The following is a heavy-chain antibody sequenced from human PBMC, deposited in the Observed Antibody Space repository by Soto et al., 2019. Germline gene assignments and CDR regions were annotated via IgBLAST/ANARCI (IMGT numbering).Heavy chain of an antibody. D-gene: IGHD1-7*01. J-gene: IGHJ5*02. CDR3: ARDNWNLGFDP. CDR2: ISGTVGKT. CDR1: GFTFSNYA. Sequence: GGSLRLSCAASGFTFSNYAMSWVRQAPGKGLEWVSTISGTVGKTYYADSVKGRFTISRDNSKNTLYLQMNSLRAEDTAVYYCARDNWNLGFDPWGQGTLVTVSS. V-gene: IGHV3-23*01.